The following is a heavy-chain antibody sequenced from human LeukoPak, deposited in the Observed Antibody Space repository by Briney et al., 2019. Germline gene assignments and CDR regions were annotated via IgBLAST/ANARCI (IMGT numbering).Heavy chain of an antibody. D-gene: IGHD1-1*01. CDR1: GFTFSDYY. CDR3: AKGQGAGRYNWNGERYYFDY. J-gene: IGHJ4*02. CDR2: ISGSGGST. Sequence: GGSLRLSCAASGFTFSDYYMSWVRQAPGKGLEWVSAISGSGGSTYYADSVKGRFTISRDNSKNTLYLQMNSLRAEDTAVYYCAKGQGAGRYNWNGERYYFDYWGQGTLVTVSS. V-gene: IGHV3-23*01.